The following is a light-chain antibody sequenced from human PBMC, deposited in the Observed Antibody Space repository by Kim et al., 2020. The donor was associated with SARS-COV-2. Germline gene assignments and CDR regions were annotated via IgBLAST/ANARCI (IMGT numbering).Light chain of an antibody. CDR1: QSVLYSPNNKNS. Sequence: ATINCKSSQSVLYSPNNKNSLAWYQQKPGQPPKLLIYWASTRESGVPDRFSGGGSGTDVTLTISSLQAEDVSVYYCQQYYTTPWTFGQGTKVDIK. CDR3: QQYYTTPWT. V-gene: IGKV4-1*01. J-gene: IGKJ1*01. CDR2: WAS.